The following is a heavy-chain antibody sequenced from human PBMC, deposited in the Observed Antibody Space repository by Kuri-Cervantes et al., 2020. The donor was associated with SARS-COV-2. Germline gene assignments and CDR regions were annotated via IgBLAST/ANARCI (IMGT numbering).Heavy chain of an antibody. V-gene: IGHV1-46*01. Sequence: ASVKVSCKASGYTFTSYYMHWVRQAPGQGLEWMGIINPSGGSTSYAQKFQGRVTMTRDTSTSTVYMELSSLRSEDTAVYYCARGPLVLRYFDWLLYKYYFDYWGQGTLVTVSS. CDR1: GYTFTSYY. D-gene: IGHD3-9*01. CDR2: INPSGGST. J-gene: IGHJ4*02. CDR3: ARGPLVLRYFDWLLYKYYFDY.